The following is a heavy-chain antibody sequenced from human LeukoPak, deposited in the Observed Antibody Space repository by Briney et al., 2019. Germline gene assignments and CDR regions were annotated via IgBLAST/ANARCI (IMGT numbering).Heavy chain of an antibody. D-gene: IGHD4-23*01. CDR2: ISSSGSTI. Sequence: GGSLRLSCAASGFTFSDYYTSWIRQAPGKGLEWVSYISSSGSTIYYADSVKGRFTISRDNAKNSLYLQMNSLRAEDTAVYYCARLATVVTPWFGWFDPWGQGTLVTVSS. J-gene: IGHJ5*02. V-gene: IGHV3-11*01. CDR1: GFTFSDYY. CDR3: ARLATVVTPWFGWFDP.